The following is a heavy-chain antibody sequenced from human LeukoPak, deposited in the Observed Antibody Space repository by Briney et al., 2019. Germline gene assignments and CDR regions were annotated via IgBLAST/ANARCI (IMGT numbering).Heavy chain of an antibody. CDR2: IKQDGSEK. V-gene: IGHV3-7*01. J-gene: IGHJ4*02. D-gene: IGHD6-19*01. CDR3: ARDSDQNMYSSGWYGFDY. CDR1: GFTFSYYW. Sequence: GGSLRLSCAASGFTFSYYWMSWVRQAPGKGLEWVANIKQDGSEKYYVDSVKGRFTISRDNAKNSLYLLMNSLRAEDTAVYYCARDSDQNMYSSGWYGFDYWGQGTLVTVSS.